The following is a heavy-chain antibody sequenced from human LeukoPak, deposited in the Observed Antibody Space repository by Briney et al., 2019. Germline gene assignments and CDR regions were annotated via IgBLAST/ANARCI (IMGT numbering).Heavy chain of an antibody. CDR1: GGSFSGYY. Sequence: PSETLSLTCAVYGGSFSGYYWSWIRQPPGKGLEWIGEINHSGSTNYNPSLKSRVTISVDTSKNQFSLKLSSVTAADTAVYYCARYVLSYTQHPNDAFDIWGQGTMVTVSS. V-gene: IGHV4-34*01. CDR2: INHSGST. J-gene: IGHJ3*02. CDR3: ARYVLSYTQHPNDAFDI. D-gene: IGHD3-16*01.